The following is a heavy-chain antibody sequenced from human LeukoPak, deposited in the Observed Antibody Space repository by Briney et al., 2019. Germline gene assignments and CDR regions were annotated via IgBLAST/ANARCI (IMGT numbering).Heavy chain of an antibody. CDR1: GYTFTSYG. Sequence: ASVKVSCKASGYTFTSYGISWVRQAPGQGLEWMGWISAYNGNTNYAQKLQGRVTMTTDTSTSTAYMELRSLRSDDTAVYYCARARGYCSRTSCYPFDIWGQGTMVTVSS. J-gene: IGHJ3*02. D-gene: IGHD2-2*01. V-gene: IGHV1-18*01. CDR2: ISAYNGNT. CDR3: ARARGYCSRTSCYPFDI.